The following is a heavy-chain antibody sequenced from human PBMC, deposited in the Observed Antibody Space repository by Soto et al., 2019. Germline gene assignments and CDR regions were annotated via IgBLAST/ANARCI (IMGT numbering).Heavy chain of an antibody. J-gene: IGHJ4*02. V-gene: IGHV1-69*01. CDR2: IIPIFGTA. CDR1: GGTFSSYA. Sequence: QVQLVQSGAEVKKPGSSVKVSCKASGGTFSSYAISWVRQAPGQGLEWMGGIIPIFGTANYAQKFQGRVTLTADESTSTAYMELSSLRFEDTAVYYCARSTEGLRFLERLFGYWGQGTLVTVSS. CDR3: ARSTEGLRFLERLFGY. D-gene: IGHD3-3*01.